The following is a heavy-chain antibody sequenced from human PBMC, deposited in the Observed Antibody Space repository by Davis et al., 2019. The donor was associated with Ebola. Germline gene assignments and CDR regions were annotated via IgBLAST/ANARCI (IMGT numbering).Heavy chain of an antibody. D-gene: IGHD6-19*01. Sequence: ASVKVSCKASGYTFTSYYMHWVRQAPGQGLEWMGIINPSGGSTSYAQKFQGRVTMTRDTSISTAYMELSRLRSDDTAVYYCARVGVSLWLPHDYWGQGTLVTVSS. V-gene: IGHV1-46*01. CDR2: INPSGGST. CDR1: GYTFTSYY. CDR3: ARVGVSLWLPHDY. J-gene: IGHJ4*02.